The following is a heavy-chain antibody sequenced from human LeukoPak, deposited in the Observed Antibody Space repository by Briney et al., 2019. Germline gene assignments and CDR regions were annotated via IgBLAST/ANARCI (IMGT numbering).Heavy chain of an antibody. V-gene: IGHV3-21*01. CDR3: ARVFRDYYFDF. CDR1: GFSLSTYN. Sequence: GGSLRLSCAASGFSLSTYNMNWVRQAPGKGLEWVSSITMSSTYIYYADSVKGRFTISRDNAENSVFLQMNSLRAEDTAVYYCARVFRDYYFDFWGQGTLVSVSS. D-gene: IGHD5-24*01. J-gene: IGHJ4*01. CDR2: ITMSSTYI.